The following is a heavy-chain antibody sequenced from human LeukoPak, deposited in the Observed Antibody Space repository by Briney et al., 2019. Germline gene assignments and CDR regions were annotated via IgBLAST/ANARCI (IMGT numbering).Heavy chain of an antibody. CDR2: INPSGGST. D-gene: IGHD2-2*01. J-gene: IGHJ4*02. Sequence: ASVKVSCKASGYTFTSYYMHWVRQAPGQGLEWMGIINPSGGSTSYAQKFQGRVTMTRDTSTSTVYMELSSLRSEDTAVSYCARDGAVVVPAANGHFDYWGQGTLVTVSS. CDR3: ARDGAVVVPAANGHFDY. V-gene: IGHV1-46*01. CDR1: GYTFTSYY.